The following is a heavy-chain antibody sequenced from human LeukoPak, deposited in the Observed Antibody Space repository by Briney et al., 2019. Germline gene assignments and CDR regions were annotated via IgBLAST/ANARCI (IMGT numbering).Heavy chain of an antibody. CDR1: GFTFSVYA. V-gene: IGHV3-23*01. D-gene: IGHD3-16*02. CDR2: IGGSGGST. J-gene: IGHJ4*02. Sequence: GGSLRLSCAASGFTFSVYAMSWVRQAPGKGLEWVSAIGGSGGSTYYADSVKGRFTISRDNSKNTLYLQMNSLRAEDTAVYYCAKVSPPMITFGGVIVTGFDYWGQGTLVTVSS. CDR3: AKVSPPMITFGGVIVTGFDY.